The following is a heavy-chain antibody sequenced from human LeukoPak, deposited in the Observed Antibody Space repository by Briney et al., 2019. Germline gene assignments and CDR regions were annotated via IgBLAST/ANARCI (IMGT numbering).Heavy chain of an antibody. Sequence: ASVKVSCKASGYTFSSYAISWVRQAPGQGLEWMGGIIPIFGTANYAQKFQGRVTITADESTSTAYMELSSLRSEDTAVYYCARAGSGSGSYANYWGQGTLVTVSS. CDR2: IIPIFGTA. CDR3: ARAGSGSGSYANY. D-gene: IGHD3-10*01. CDR1: GYTFSSYA. V-gene: IGHV1-69*13. J-gene: IGHJ4*02.